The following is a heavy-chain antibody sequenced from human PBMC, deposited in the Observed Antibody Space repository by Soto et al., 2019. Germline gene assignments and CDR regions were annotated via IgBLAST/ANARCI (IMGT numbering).Heavy chain of an antibody. CDR1: GFTSISSA. CDR3: AADQGGSYYRLGY. D-gene: IGHD3-22*01. Sequence: ASVKVSCKASGFTSISSAVQWVRQARGQRLEWIGWIAVGSGNANSAQKFQERVRITRDISTSTVYMDLSSLGSEDTAVYFCAADQGGSYYRLGYWGQGTLVTVSS. J-gene: IGHJ4*02. V-gene: IGHV1-58*01. CDR2: IAVGSGNA.